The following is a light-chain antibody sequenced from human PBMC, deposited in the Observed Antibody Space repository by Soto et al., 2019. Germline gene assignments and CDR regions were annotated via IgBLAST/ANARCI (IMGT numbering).Light chain of an antibody. V-gene: IGKV1-39*01. Sequence: IQMTQSTSSLSATVGDRVTITCQARQTIGKYLNWYRQQPGKVPKLLKYDASYLQSAVPSRFSGSESGTDFTLNISYLRPEDFATYYCQPSFSIPFTVGSGTKVDSK. CDR1: QTIGKY. CDR2: DAS. CDR3: QPSFSIPFT. J-gene: IGKJ3*01.